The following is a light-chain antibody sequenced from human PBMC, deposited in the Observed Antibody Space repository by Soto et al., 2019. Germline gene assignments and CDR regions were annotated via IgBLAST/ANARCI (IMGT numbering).Light chain of an antibody. CDR2: GAS. V-gene: IGKV3-15*01. Sequence: EIVMTQSPATLSVSPGERATLSCRASQSVSSNLAWYQQKPGQAPRLLISGASTRATGIAARFSGSGSGTEFTLTINSLQSEDFAVYYCQQHNNWPPYTFGQGTKLEIK. CDR1: QSVSSN. CDR3: QQHNNWPPYT. J-gene: IGKJ2*01.